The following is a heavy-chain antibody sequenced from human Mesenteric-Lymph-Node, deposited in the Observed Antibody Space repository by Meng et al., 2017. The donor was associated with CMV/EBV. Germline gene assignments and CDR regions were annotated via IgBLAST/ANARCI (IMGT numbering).Heavy chain of an antibody. D-gene: IGHD4-11*01. Sequence: CGGSGLNFEDYGRAGGRQGQGKGVEWVYGTNWNGDRTGYADSVKGRFTISRDNAKNALYRQMNSLRAEDTALYYCATVDYINYYFDYWGQGTLVTVSS. CDR1: GLNFEDYG. J-gene: IGHJ4*02. CDR2: TNWNGDRT. V-gene: IGHV3-20*04. CDR3: ATVDYINYYFDY.